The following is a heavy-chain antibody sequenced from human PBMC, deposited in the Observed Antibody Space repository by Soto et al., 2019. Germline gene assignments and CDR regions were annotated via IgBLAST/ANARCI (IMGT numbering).Heavy chain of an antibody. CDR1: GGTFSSYA. Sequence: QVQLVQSGAEVKKPGSSVKVSCKASGGTFSSYAISWVRQAPGQGLEWMGGIIPIFGTANYAQKFQGGVTITQDESTSTAYMERSSLRYEDTTVYYCAGPAVGATATSSYWYFDLWGRGTLVTVSS. V-gene: IGHV1-69*05. J-gene: IGHJ2*01. CDR2: IIPIFGTA. D-gene: IGHD1-26*01. CDR3: AGPAVGATATSSYWYFDL.